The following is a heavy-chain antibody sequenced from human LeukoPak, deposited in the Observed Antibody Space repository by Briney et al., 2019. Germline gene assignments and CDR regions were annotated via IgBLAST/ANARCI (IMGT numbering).Heavy chain of an antibody. V-gene: IGHV4-39*01. CDR3: AGHRHSPDFVY. J-gene: IGHJ4*02. CDR2: ISYSGST. CDR1: Y. Sequence: YMDWVRQPPGKGLEWIGSISYSGSTYYGPSLKSRVTISVDTSKNQFSLNLNSVTAADAAVYYCAGHRHSPDFVYWGQGTLVTVSS.